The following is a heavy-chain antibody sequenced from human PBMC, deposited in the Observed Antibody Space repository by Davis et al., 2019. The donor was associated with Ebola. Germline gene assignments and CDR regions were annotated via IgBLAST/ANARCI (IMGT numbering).Heavy chain of an antibody. Sequence: ASVKVSCKASGYTFTSYYMHWVRQAPGQGLEWMGIINPNSGGTNYAQKFQGRVTMTRDTSISTAYMELSRLRSDDTAVYYCARVSATVTTLDYWGQGTLVTVSS. V-gene: IGHV1-2*02. CDR2: INPNSGGT. D-gene: IGHD4-17*01. CDR1: GYTFTSYY. J-gene: IGHJ4*02. CDR3: ARVSATVTTLDY.